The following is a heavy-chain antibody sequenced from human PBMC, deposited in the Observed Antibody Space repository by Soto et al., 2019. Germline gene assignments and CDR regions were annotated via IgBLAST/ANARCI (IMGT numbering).Heavy chain of an antibody. J-gene: IGHJ6*02. CDR2: IIPIFGTA. CDR3: ARPRFIYGNSSPLYYYGMDV. V-gene: IGHV1-69*01. D-gene: IGHD4-17*01. Sequence: QVQLVQSGAEVKKPGSSVKVSCKASGGTFSSYAISWVRQAPGQGLEWMGGIIPIFGTANYAQKFQGRVTITADESTSTAYMELSSLRSEDTAVYYCARPRFIYGNSSPLYYYGMDVWGQGTTVTVSS. CDR1: GGTFSSYA.